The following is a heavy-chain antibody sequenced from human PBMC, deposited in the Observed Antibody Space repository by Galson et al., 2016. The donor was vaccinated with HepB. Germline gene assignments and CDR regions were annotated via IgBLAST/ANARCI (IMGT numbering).Heavy chain of an antibody. D-gene: IGHD6-19*01. J-gene: IGHJ4*02. V-gene: IGHV3-30-3*01. CDR3: ARNGQSRGWYPIKYVENFYYCDS. Sequence: SLRLSCAASGFTFSRYAMYWVRQAPGKGLEWVASTLYDGSKNFYADSVRGRFTISRDNSKNTLYLQMDSLTAEDTAVYYCARNGQSRGWYPIKYVENFYYCDSGGQGALVTFS. CDR2: TLYDGSKN. CDR1: GFTFSRYA.